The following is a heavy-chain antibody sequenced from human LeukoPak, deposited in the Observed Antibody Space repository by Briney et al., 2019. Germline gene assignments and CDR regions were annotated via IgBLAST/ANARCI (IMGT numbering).Heavy chain of an antibody. CDR3: ARVRVVWDLDDAFDN. CDR2: ISGGST. Sequence: PGGSLRLSCVASGFTLSSDAMSWGRQAPGKDLEGVSSISGGSTYYADSRKGRFTSSRDNSKNTLHLQMNSLRAEDTAVYYCARVRVVWDLDDAFDNWGQGTTVTVSS. D-gene: IGHD1-26*01. J-gene: IGHJ3*02. CDR1: GFTLSSDA. V-gene: IGHV3-38-3*01.